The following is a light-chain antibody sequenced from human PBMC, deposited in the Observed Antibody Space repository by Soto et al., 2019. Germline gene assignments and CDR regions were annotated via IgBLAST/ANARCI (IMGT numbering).Light chain of an antibody. J-gene: IGKJ1*01. V-gene: IGKV3-20*01. CDR1: QSIDSSY. Sequence: EIVLTQSPGTLSLSPGERDTLSCRASQSIDSSYLAWYQQKPGQAPRLLIIGASTTATGIPARFSGSGSGSDFTLTISRLEPEDFAVYYCLQYASSPRTFGQGTKVEF. CDR3: LQYASSPRT. CDR2: GAS.